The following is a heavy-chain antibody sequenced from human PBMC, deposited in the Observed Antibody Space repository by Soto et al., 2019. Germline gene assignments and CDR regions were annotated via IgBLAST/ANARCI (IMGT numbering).Heavy chain of an antibody. CDR1: GFTFNTYT. CDR3: AQDQGVGSSGWYRPPRYSDY. Sequence: GGSLRLSCAASGFTFNTYTMSWVRQAPGKGLEWVSGLSGTGGSTYYADSVKGRFTISRDNSKNTLYLQMNSLRAEDKAIYYYAQDQGVGSSGWYRPPRYSDYWGQGTLVTVSS. J-gene: IGHJ4*02. V-gene: IGHV3-23*01. CDR2: LSGTGGST. D-gene: IGHD6-19*01.